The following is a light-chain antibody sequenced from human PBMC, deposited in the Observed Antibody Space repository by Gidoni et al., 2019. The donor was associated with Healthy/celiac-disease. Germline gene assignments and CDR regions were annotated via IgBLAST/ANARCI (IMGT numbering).Light chain of an antibody. CDR3: QQYGSSPLWT. Sequence: EIVLTQSPGTLSLSPGERATPSCRASQSVSSSYLAWYQQKPGQAPRLLIYGASSRATGIPDRFSGSGSGTDFTLTISRLEPEDFAVYYCQQYGSSPLWTFXQXTKVXIK. V-gene: IGKV3-20*01. J-gene: IGKJ1*01. CDR2: GAS. CDR1: QSVSSSY.